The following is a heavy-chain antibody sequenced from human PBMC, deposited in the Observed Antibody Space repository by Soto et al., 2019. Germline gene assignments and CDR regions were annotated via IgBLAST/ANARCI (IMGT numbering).Heavy chain of an antibody. CDR1: GYTFTSYD. D-gene: IGHD2-15*01. CDR2: MNPNSGNT. J-gene: IGHJ6*03. Sequence: ASVKVSFKASGYTFTSYDINWVRQATGQGLEWMGWMNPNSGNTGYAQKFQGRVTMTRNTSISTAYMELSSLRSEDTAVYYCVSGIGSGGSCYSWVFCSYYMDVWGKGTTVTVSS. CDR3: VSGIGSGGSCYSWVFCSYYMDV. V-gene: IGHV1-8*01.